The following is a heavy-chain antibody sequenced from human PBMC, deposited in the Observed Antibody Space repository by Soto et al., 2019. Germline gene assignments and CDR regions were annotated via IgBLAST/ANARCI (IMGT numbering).Heavy chain of an antibody. V-gene: IGHV3-7*01. Sequence: PGGSLRLSCAASGFTFRNYWMTWVRQAPGKGLEWVAKIKQDGSDKYYVDSVKGRFTISRDNAKNSLYLQMNSLRAEDTAVYYCARVNFWNGYPQHSDYWGQGTLVTVSS. CDR3: ARVNFWNGYPQHSDY. CDR2: IKQDGSDK. D-gene: IGHD3-3*01. J-gene: IGHJ4*02. CDR1: GFTFRNYW.